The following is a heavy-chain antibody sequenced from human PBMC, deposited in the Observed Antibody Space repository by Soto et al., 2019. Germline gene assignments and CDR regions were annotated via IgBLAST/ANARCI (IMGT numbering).Heavy chain of an antibody. J-gene: IGHJ4*02. CDR1: GGSISSSSYY. D-gene: IGHD6-19*01. V-gene: IGHV4-39*01. CDR3: ARTKPLYSSGWYSDYFDY. Sequence: QLQLQESGPGLVKPSETLSLTCTVSGGSISSSSYYWGWIRQPPGKGLEWIGSIYYSGSTYYNPSLKSRVTISVDTSKNQFSLKLTSVTAADTAVYYCARTKPLYSSGWYSDYFDYWGQGTLVTVSS. CDR2: IYYSGST.